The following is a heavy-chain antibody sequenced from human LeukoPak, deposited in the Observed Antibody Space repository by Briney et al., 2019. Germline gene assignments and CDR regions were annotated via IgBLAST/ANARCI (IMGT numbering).Heavy chain of an antibody. Sequence: GGSLRLSCSASGFTFSSYAMTWVRQAPGKGPEWVSVISGSGDKTYYGDSVKGRFTISRDNSKNTLYLQMNSLRAEDTAVYYCAKDYYDSSGYLPTLGYWGQGTLVTVSS. J-gene: IGHJ4*02. V-gene: IGHV3-23*01. CDR1: GFTFSSYA. CDR2: ISGSGDKT. D-gene: IGHD3-22*01. CDR3: AKDYYDSSGYLPTLGY.